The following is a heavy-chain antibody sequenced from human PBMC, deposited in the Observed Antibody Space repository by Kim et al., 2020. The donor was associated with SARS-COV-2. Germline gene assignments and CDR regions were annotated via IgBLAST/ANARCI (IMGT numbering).Heavy chain of an antibody. Sequence: GGSLRLSCAASGFTFSSYGMHWVRQAPGKGLEWVAVISYDGSDKYYADSVKGRFTISRDNSKNTLYLQMNSLRAEDTAVYYCARASFLTGYLLQHWGQGTLVTVSS. D-gene: IGHD3-9*01. J-gene: IGHJ1*01. CDR2: ISYDGSDK. V-gene: IGHV3-33*05. CDR1: GFTFSSYG. CDR3: ARASFLTGYLLQH.